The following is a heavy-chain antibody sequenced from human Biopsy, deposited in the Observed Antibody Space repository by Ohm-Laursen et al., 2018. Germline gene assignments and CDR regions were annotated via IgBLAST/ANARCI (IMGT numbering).Heavy chain of an antibody. CDR1: GYTLTELS. J-gene: IGHJ4*02. D-gene: IGHD1-1*01. V-gene: IGHV1-24*01. CDR2: FAPENGKT. CDR3: AADINVWNVNY. Sequence: ASVKVSCKFSGYTLTELSMHWVRQAPGKGLEWMGGFAPENGKTVYAQNFQARVSMTEDTSTDTAYRELRSLRSEDTAVYYCAADINVWNVNYWGQGTQVTVSS.